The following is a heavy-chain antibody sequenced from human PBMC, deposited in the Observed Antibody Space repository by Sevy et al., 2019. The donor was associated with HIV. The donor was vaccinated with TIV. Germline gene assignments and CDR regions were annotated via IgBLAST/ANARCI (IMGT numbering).Heavy chain of an antibody. D-gene: IGHD3-10*01. Sequence: GGSLRLSCAASGFTFSTYAMTWVRQAPGKGLEWVSVISASAGSTYYSYSAKGRFIISRDNSKNTLYLQMNSLRAEDTAVYYCAKDRVSGTYYTGDFDYWGQGTLVTVSS. J-gene: IGHJ4*02. CDR2: ISASAGST. CDR1: GFTFSTYA. CDR3: AKDRVSGTYYTGDFDY. V-gene: IGHV3-23*01.